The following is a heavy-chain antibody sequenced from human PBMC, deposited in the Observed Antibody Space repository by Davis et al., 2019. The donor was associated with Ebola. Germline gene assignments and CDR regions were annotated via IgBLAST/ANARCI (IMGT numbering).Heavy chain of an antibody. CDR2: ISSSGSTI. CDR3: TSTIYDSSGYYVDY. CDR1: GFTFSDYY. Sequence: PGGSLRLSCAASGFTFSDYYMSWIRQAPGKGLEWVSYISSSGSTIYYADSVKGRFTISRDNSKNTLYLQMNSLKTEDTAVYYCTSTIYDSSGYYVDYWGQGTLVTVSS. J-gene: IGHJ4*02. V-gene: IGHV3-11*01. D-gene: IGHD3-22*01.